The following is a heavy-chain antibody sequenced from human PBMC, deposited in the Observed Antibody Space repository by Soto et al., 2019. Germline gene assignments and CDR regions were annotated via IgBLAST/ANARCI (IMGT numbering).Heavy chain of an antibody. D-gene: IGHD2-21*01. V-gene: IGHV4-61*01. Sequence: SETLSLTCSVSDGSVSSGNYYWTWIRQPPGKGLEYIGSISSSGGTNYSPSLKSRVTISVDTSKNQFSLNLNSVTAADTAVYFCARDSIALFDYWGQGTLVTVSS. CDR3: ARDSIALFDY. J-gene: IGHJ4*02. CDR2: ISSSGGT. CDR1: DGSVSSGNYY.